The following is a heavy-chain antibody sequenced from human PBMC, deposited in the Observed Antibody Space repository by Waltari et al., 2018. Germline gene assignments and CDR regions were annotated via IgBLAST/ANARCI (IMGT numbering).Heavy chain of an antibody. CDR2: IFYSGTA. V-gene: IGHV4-31*03. CDR1: GGSIRSADYY. D-gene: IGHD1-7*01. CDR3: ARVMYNWNYGVSRWDALDI. J-gene: IGHJ3*02. Sequence: QVQLQESGPGLVKPSQPLSPPCTVSGGSIRSADYYCTWIRQHPGKGLEWVGYIFYSGTAYYNPSLEDRVTISVDTSKNQFSLNIYSVTAADTAVYYCARVMYNWNYGVSRWDALDIWGQGTMVTVTP.